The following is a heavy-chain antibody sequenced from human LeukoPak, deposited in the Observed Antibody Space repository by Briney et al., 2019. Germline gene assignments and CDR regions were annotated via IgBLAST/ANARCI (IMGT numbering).Heavy chain of an antibody. CDR1: GFTFSTYW. D-gene: IGHD3-22*01. J-gene: IGHJ4*02. CDR2: IKEDGSEK. Sequence: PGGSLRLSCAASGFTFSTYWMSWVRQAPGKGLEWVANIKEDGSEKYYGDSVKGRFTISRDNAKNSLYLEMNSQRVEDTAVYYCARDSSGYQWGQGTLVTVSS. V-gene: IGHV3-7*01. CDR3: ARDSSGYQ.